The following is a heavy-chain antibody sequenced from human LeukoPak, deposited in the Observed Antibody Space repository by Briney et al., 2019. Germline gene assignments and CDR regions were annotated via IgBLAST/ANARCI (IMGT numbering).Heavy chain of an antibody. CDR2: ISAYNGNT. CDR3: ATTQTTKCHFFGLHV. Sequence: ASVKVSCKASGYTFTSYGISWVRQAPGQGLEWMGWISAYNGNTNYAQKLQGRVTMTTDTSTSTAYMELRSLRSEDTAVYYCATTQTTKCHFFGLHVWGQGTTVTV. D-gene: IGHD1-1*01. CDR1: GYTFTSYG. V-gene: IGHV1-18*01. J-gene: IGHJ6*02.